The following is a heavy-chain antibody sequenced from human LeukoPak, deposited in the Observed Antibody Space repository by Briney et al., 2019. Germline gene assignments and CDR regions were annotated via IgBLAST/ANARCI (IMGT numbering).Heavy chain of an antibody. J-gene: IGHJ4*02. CDR2: INHSGST. CDR3: ASRRGHYYDSSGLFH. V-gene: IGHV4-34*01. CDR1: GGSFSGYY. D-gene: IGHD3-22*01. Sequence: KPSETLSLTCAVYGGSFSGYYWSWIRQPPGKGLEWIGEINHSGSTNYNPSLKSRVTISVDTSKNQFSLKLSSVTAADTAVYYCASRRGHYYDSSGLFHWGQGTLVTVSS.